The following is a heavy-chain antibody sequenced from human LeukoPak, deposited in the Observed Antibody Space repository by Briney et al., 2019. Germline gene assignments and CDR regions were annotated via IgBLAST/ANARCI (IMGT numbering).Heavy chain of an antibody. CDR3: AKDGFHYDSSGYYRYWYLDL. D-gene: IGHD3-22*01. Sequence: GETLRLSCSASGFTFSNYGMNWVRQAPGKGLEWVSSISGSGTTTYYADSVKGRFTISRDNSMSTLYLQMNSLRAEDTALYYCAKDGFHYDSSGYYRYWYLDLWGRGTLVTVSS. CDR1: GFTFSNYG. V-gene: IGHV3-23*01. J-gene: IGHJ2*01. CDR2: ISGSGTTT.